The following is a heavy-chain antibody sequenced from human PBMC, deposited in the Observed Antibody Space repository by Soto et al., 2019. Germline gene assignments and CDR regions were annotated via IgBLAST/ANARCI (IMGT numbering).Heavy chain of an antibody. CDR2: IIAIFATA. CDR1: GGTFSSYS. Sequence: QVQLVQSGAEVKKPGSSVKVSCKASGGTFSSYSINWLRQAPGQGLEWIGEIIAIFATANYAQKFQGRGRISADYSTTRAYIELSCLRSEDTAVYYFMRDGRMHFGGIEYLGQGTLVSVSS. V-gene: IGHV1-69*01. D-gene: IGHD3-10*01. CDR3: MRDGRMHFGGIEY. J-gene: IGHJ4*02.